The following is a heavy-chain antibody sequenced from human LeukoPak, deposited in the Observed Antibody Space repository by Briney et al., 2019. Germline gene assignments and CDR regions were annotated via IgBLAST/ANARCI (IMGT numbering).Heavy chain of an antibody. V-gene: IGHV3-30*03. CDR1: GFTFSSYG. D-gene: IGHD3-9*01. CDR2: ISYDGSNK. Sequence: GGSLRLSYAASGFTFSSYGMHWVRQAPGKGLEWVAVISYDGSNKYYADSVKGRFTISRDNSKNTLYLQMNSLRAEDTAVYYCARDAPYYDILTGYYKTCYFDYWGQGTLVTVSS. J-gene: IGHJ4*02. CDR3: ARDAPYYDILTGYYKTCYFDY.